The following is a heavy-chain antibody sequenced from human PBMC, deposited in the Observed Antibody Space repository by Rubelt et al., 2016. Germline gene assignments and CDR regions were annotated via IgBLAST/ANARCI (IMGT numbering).Heavy chain of an antibody. V-gene: IGHV1-18*01. J-gene: IGHJ4*02. CDR2: ISAYHGHT. CDR1: GYTFTSYG. D-gene: IGHD3-10*01. Sequence: QVQLVQSGAEVKKPGASVKVSCKASGYTFTSYGISWVRQAPGQGLEWMGWISAYHGHTNYAQKLQGRVTRTTETATSTAYMELRSLRSDDTAVYYCARDPLPVRGVIMTPTHWGQGTLVTVSS. CDR3: ARDPLPVRGVIMTPTH.